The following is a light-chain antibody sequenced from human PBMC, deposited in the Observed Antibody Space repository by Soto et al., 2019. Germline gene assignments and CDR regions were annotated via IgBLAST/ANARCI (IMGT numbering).Light chain of an antibody. Sequence: EIVLTQSPGTLSLSPGEGATLSCRASQSVSSSYLAWYQQKPGQAPRLLINGASSRAPGIPDRFSGSGSGTDFTLTISRLEPEDFVVYYCHQYGTFPLTFGRGTKVEIK. CDR3: HQYGTFPLT. V-gene: IGKV3-20*01. CDR1: QSVSSSY. J-gene: IGKJ4*01. CDR2: GAS.